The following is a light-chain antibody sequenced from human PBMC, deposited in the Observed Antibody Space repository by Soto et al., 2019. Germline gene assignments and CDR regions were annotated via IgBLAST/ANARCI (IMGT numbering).Light chain of an antibody. CDR1: QYIHNY. Sequence: DIQMTQSPSTLSASVGDRVTITCRASQYIHNYLAWYQQKPGEAPKFLIYEAANLESGVPSRFSGSGTGTEFTLTISSLQPDDFATYYCQQSNNYPWTFGQGTRVEI. V-gene: IGKV1-5*03. CDR2: EAA. J-gene: IGKJ1*01. CDR3: QQSNNYPWT.